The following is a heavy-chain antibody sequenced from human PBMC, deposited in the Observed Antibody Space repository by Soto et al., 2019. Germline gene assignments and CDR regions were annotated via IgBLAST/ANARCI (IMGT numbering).Heavy chain of an antibody. V-gene: IGHV3-23*01. D-gene: IGHD6-25*01. Sequence: EVQLLESGGGLVQPGRSLRLSCAASGFTFSNYAMSWVRQAPGQGLDWVSAISGSGTTNYADSVKGRFTISRDNSKNTLFLQMNSLRAEDAAVYYCAKFFVETGSNSGWPWSFHYWGQGTLVTVSS. J-gene: IGHJ4*02. CDR3: AKFFVETGSNSGWPWSFHY. CDR1: GFTFSNYA. CDR2: ISGSGTT.